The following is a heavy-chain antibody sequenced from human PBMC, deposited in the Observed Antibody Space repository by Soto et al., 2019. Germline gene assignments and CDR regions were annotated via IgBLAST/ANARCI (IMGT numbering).Heavy chain of an antibody. CDR1: VFTFSSYG. CDR3: AKDHITGPTWPRGYLDY. J-gene: IGHJ4*02. V-gene: IGHV3-30*18. CDR2: ISYDGSNK. Sequence: PGGSLRLSCSASVFTFSSYGMHWVRQAPGKGLEWVAVISYDGSNKYYADSVKGRFTISRDNSKNTLYLQMNSLRAEDTAVYYCAKDHITGPTWPRGYLDYWGPGGLL. D-gene: IGHD1-7*01.